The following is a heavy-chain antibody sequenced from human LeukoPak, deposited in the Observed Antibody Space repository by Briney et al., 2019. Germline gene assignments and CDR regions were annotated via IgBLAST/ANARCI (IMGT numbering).Heavy chain of an antibody. CDR2: IKQDGSEK. D-gene: IGHD3-22*01. V-gene: IGHV3-7*01. Sequence: GGSLRLSCAASGFTFSSYLMSWVRQAPGKGLEWVANIKQDGSEKYYVDSVKGRFTISRDNAKNSLYLQMNSLRAEDTAVYYCAREIRGYYDSSGYYARSFDYWGQGTLVTVSS. CDR1: GFTFSSYL. J-gene: IGHJ4*02. CDR3: AREIRGYYDSSGYYARSFDY.